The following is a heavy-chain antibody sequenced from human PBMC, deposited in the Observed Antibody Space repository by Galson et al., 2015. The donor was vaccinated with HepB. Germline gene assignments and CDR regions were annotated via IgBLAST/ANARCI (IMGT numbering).Heavy chain of an antibody. V-gene: IGHV4-59*08. Sequence: ETLSLTCTVSGGSISSYYWSWIRPPPGKGLEWIGYISYSGRTYYNPSLKSRVSISIDTSKNQFSLKVRSVTAADTAVYSCVRHQLGHGYGSDDWGQGTLVTVSS. J-gene: IGHJ4*02. CDR2: ISYSGRT. CDR3: VRHQLGHGYGSDD. CDR1: GGSISSYY. D-gene: IGHD3-10*01.